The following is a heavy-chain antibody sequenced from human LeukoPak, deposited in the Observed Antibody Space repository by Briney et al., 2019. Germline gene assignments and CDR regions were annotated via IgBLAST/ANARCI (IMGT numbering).Heavy chain of an antibody. Sequence: GGSLRLSCAASGFTFSSYAMSWIRQAPGKGLEWVSYISSSGSTIYYADSVKGRFTISRDNAKNSLYLQMNSLRAEDTAVYYCARTGDYYGSGSYIDYWGQGTLVTVSS. D-gene: IGHD3-10*01. CDR3: ARTGDYYGSGSYIDY. V-gene: IGHV3-11*01. CDR2: ISSSGSTI. CDR1: GFTFSSYA. J-gene: IGHJ4*02.